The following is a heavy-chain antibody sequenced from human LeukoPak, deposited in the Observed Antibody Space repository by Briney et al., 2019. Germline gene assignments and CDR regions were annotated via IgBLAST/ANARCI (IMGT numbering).Heavy chain of an antibody. Sequence: GGSLRLSCAASGFTFSNYGMSWVRQAPGKGLEWVSAISGGGGSTYYADSVKGRFTIFRDNSKNTLYLQMNSLRAEDTAVYYCAIWGTYYYDSSGYGWEWGQGTLVTVSS. CDR2: ISGGGGST. J-gene: IGHJ4*02. D-gene: IGHD3-22*01. CDR1: GFTFSNYG. V-gene: IGHV3-23*01. CDR3: AIWGTYYYDSSGYGWE.